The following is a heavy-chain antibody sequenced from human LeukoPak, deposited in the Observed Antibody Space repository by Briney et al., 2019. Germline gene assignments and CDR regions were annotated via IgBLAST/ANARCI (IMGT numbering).Heavy chain of an antibody. J-gene: IGHJ4*02. CDR2: IIPIFGTA. D-gene: IGHD3-22*01. CDR3: ARAYYYDSSGYYDLFDY. CDR1: GGTFSSYA. Sequence: GASVKVSCKASGGTFSSYAISWVRQAPGQGLEWMGGIIPIFGTANYAQKFQGRVTITADESTSTAYMELSSLRSEDTAVYYCARAYYYDSSGYYDLFDYWGQGTLVTVSS. V-gene: IGHV1-69*13.